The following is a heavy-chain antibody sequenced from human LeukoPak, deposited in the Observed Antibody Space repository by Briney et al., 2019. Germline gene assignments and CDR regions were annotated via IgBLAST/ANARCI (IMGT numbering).Heavy chain of an antibody. CDR2: ISYDGSNK. CDR3: ASTPNGVAAIYFDY. CDR1: GFTFSTYW. J-gene: IGHJ4*02. V-gene: IGHV3-30*03. Sequence: GGSLRLSCAASGFTFSTYWMHWVRQAPGKGLEWVAVISYDGSNKYYADSVKGRFTISRDNAKNTLYLQMNSLRAGDTAVYYCASTPNGVAAIYFDYWGQGTLVTVSS. D-gene: IGHD2-15*01.